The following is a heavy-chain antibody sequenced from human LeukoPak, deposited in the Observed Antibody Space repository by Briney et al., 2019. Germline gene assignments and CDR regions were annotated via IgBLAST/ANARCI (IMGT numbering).Heavy chain of an antibody. CDR2: ISGSGGST. CDR1: EFTFTSYA. Sequence: PGGSLRLSCAASEFTFTSYAMNWVRQAPGKGLEWVSTISGSGGSTYYADSVKGRFTISRDNSKNTLYLQMNSLIAEDTAVYYCAPMFRGLGYWGQGTLVTVSS. V-gene: IGHV3-23*01. CDR3: APMFRGLGY. J-gene: IGHJ4*02. D-gene: IGHD3-10*01.